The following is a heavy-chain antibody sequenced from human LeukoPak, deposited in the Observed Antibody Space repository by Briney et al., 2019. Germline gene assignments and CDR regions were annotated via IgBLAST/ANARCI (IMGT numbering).Heavy chain of an antibody. V-gene: IGHV1-2*02. CDR3: ARGGWNDHYSYYYYYYYMDV. Sequence: ASVKVSCKASGYTFTGYYMHWVRQAPGQGLEWMGWINPNSGGTNYAQKFQGRVTMTRDTSISTAYMELSRLRSDDTAVYYCARGGWNDHYSYYYYYYYMDVWGKGTTVTISS. J-gene: IGHJ6*03. CDR2: INPNSGGT. D-gene: IGHD1-1*01. CDR1: GYTFTGYY.